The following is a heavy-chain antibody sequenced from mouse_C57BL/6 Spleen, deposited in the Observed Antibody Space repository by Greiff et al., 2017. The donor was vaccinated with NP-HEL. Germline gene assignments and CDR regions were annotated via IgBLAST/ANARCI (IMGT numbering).Heavy chain of an antibody. CDR1: GFTFSDYG. CDR2: ISSGSSTI. V-gene: IGHV5-17*01. Sequence: EVKLVESGGGLVKPGGSLKLSCAASGFTFSDYGMHWVRQAPEKGLEWVAYISSGSSTIYYADTVKGRFTISRDNAKNTLFLQMTSLRSEDTAMYYCARKLYYGSSYEAMDYWGQGTSVTVSS. CDR3: ARKLYYGSSYEAMDY. D-gene: IGHD1-1*01. J-gene: IGHJ4*01.